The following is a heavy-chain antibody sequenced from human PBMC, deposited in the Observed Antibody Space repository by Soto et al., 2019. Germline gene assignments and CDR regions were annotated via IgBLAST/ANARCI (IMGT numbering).Heavy chain of an antibody. CDR3: ARLLYYDSSGYPVDY. J-gene: IGHJ4*02. CDR1: GYTFTSYA. D-gene: IGHD3-22*01. Sequence: ASVKVSCKASGYTFTSYAMHWVRQAPGQGLEWMGIINPSGGSTNYAQKFQGRVTITADKSTSTAYMELSSLRSEDTAVYYCARLLYYDSSGYPVDYWGQGTLVTVSS. CDR2: INPSGGST. V-gene: IGHV1-46*01.